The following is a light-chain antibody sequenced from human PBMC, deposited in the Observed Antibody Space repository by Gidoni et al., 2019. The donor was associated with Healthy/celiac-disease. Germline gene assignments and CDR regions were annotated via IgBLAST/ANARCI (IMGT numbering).Light chain of an antibody. Sequence: DIKMTQSPSTLSASVGDRVTITCRASQSISSWLAWYQQKPGKAPKLLIYKTSSLESGVPSRFSGSGSGTELTLTISSLQPDDFATYYCQQYNSYPITFGQGTRLEIK. CDR2: KTS. V-gene: IGKV1-5*03. J-gene: IGKJ5*01. CDR3: QQYNSYPIT. CDR1: QSISSW.